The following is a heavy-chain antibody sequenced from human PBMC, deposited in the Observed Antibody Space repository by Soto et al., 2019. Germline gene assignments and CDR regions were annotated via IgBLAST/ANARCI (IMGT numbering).Heavy chain of an antibody. D-gene: IGHD2-15*01. CDR3: ARGAHCSDGNCRPINAFDI. CDR1: GFTFSNYD. Sequence: PGGSLRLSCAASGFTFSNYDMHWVRQVTGKGLEWVSGVGTAGDTYYPGSVKGPFTSSRDNAKNSLYLQINGLRAGDAAVCYCARGAHCSDGNCRPINAFDIWGQGTMVTVSS. CDR2: VGTAGDT. V-gene: IGHV3-13*01. J-gene: IGHJ3*02.